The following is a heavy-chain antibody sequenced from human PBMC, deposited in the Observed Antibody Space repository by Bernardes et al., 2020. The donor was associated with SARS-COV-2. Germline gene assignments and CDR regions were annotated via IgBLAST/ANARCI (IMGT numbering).Heavy chain of an antibody. CDR3: ARDFGGGENDF. CDR1: GFTFSSYW. J-gene: IGHJ4*02. Sequence: GGSLRLSCAASGFTFSSYWMTWVRQAPGMGLDWVANINQDDSEKYYVDSVKGRFTISRDNAKNSLYLQMHSLRAEDTALYYCARDFGGGENDFWGQGTLVTVSS. D-gene: IGHD3-3*01. CDR2: INQDDSEK. V-gene: IGHV3-7*01.